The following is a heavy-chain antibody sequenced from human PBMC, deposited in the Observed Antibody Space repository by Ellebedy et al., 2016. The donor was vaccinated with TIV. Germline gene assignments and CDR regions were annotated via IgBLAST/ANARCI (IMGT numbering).Heavy chain of an antibody. J-gene: IGHJ4*02. CDR2: ISYDGSNK. CDR1: GFTFSSYV. CDR3: ARDMGHCSTTNCFGFDS. D-gene: IGHD2-2*01. Sequence: GESLKISCAASGFTFSSYVMHWVRQAPGKGLEGVAVISYDGSNKYHADSVKGRFTISRDNSKNTLYLQMNSLRAEDTAVYYCARDMGHCSTTNCFGFDSWGQGSLVTVSS. V-gene: IGHV3-30*04.